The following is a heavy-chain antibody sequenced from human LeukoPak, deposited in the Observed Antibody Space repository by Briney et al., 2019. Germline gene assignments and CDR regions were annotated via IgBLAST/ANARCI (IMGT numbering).Heavy chain of an antibody. CDR2: IIPIFGIA. D-gene: IGHD3-22*01. J-gene: IGHJ4*02. CDR3: ARDHTMIPYYFDY. V-gene: IGHV1-69*04. CDR1: GGTLSIYA. Sequence: ASVKVSFKASGGTLSIYAISWVRQAPGQGLEWMGRIIPIFGIANYAQKFQGRVTITADKSTSTAYMELSSLRSEDTAVYYCARDHTMIPYYFDYWGQGTLVTVSS.